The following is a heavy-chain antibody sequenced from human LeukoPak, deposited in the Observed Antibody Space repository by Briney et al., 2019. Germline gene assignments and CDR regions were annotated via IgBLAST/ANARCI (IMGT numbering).Heavy chain of an antibody. J-gene: IGHJ6*04. D-gene: IGHD2-15*01. V-gene: IGHV3-21*01. Sequence: GGSLRLSCAASGFTFSSYSMNWVRQAPGKGLEWVSSISSSSSYIYYADSVKGRFTISRDNAKNSLYLQMNSLRAEDTAVYYCARDPSGRLIVEDVWGKGPTVTVSS. CDR1: GFTFSSYS. CDR2: ISSSSSYI. CDR3: ARDPSGRLIVEDV.